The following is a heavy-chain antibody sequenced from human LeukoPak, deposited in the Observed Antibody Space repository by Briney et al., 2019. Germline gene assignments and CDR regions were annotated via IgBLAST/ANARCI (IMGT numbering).Heavy chain of an antibody. CDR3: AKDLSSGWYVSFDS. CDR2: ISGSATRT. D-gene: IGHD6-19*01. CDR1: GFTFSGYA. V-gene: IGHV3-23*01. Sequence: GGPLRLSCAASGFTFSGYAMSWVRQAPGKGLEWVSLISGSATRTYYADSVKGRFTISRDNSKNTVYLQMNSLRVEDSAVYYCAKDLSSGWYVSFDSWGQGTLVTVSS. J-gene: IGHJ4*02.